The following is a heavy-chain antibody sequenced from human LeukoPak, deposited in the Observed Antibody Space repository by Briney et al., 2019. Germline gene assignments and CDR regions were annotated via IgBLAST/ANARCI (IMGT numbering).Heavy chain of an antibody. CDR2: ISSSSSTI. CDR3: ARGASRPNYYYGMDV. CDR1: GYTFSSYS. V-gene: IGHV3-48*01. J-gene: IGHJ6*02. Sequence: GGSLRLSCAASGYTFSSYSMNWVRQAPGKGLEWVSYISSSSSTIYYADSVKGRFTISRDNAKNSLYLQMNSLRAEDTAVYYCARGASRPNYYYGMDVWGQGTTVTVSS. D-gene: IGHD6-6*01.